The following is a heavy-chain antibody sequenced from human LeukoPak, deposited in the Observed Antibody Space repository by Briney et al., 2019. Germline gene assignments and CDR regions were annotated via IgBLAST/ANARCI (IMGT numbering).Heavy chain of an antibody. J-gene: IGHJ4*02. CDR2: FSCSGST. CDR1: GGSISSCTYS. D-gene: IGHD1-7*01. CDR3: ARALRITGTAGPSFGDY. Sequence: SETLSLTCSVSGGSISSCTYSWGWIRQPPGKGLEWIGSFSCSGSTYYNPSLKSRVTISLDTSKNQFSLKLSSVTAADTAVYYCARALRITGTAGPSFGDYWGQGTLVTVSS. V-gene: IGHV4-39*07.